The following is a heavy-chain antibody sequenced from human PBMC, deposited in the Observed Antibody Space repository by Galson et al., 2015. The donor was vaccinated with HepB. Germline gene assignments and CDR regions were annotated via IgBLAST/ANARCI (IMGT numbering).Heavy chain of an antibody. CDR2: IKQDGSEK. J-gene: IGHJ4*02. Sequence: SLRLSCAASGFTFSSYWMSWVRQAPGKGLERVANIKQDGSEKYYVDSVKGRFTISRDNAKNSLYLQMNSLRAEDTAVYYCARVGKEAPSGWPGMNFDYWGQGTLVTVSS. CDR1: GFTFSSYW. CDR3: ARVGKEAPSGWPGMNFDY. D-gene: IGHD6-19*01. V-gene: IGHV3-7*03.